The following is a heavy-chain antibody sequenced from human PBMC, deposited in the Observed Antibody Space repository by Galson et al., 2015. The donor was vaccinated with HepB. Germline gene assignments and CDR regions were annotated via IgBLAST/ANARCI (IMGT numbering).Heavy chain of an antibody. J-gene: IGHJ3*02. CDR3: AKTITYYYGSGSEWDAFDI. CDR2: IYPGDSDT. D-gene: IGHD3-10*01. Sequence: QSGAEVTKPGESLKISCKGSGSSFTSYWIGWVRQMPGKGLEWMGIIYPGDSDTRYSPSFQGQVTISADKSISTAYLQWSSLKASDTAMYYCAKTITYYYGSGSEWDAFDIWGQGTMVTVSS. V-gene: IGHV5-51*01. CDR1: GSSFTSYW.